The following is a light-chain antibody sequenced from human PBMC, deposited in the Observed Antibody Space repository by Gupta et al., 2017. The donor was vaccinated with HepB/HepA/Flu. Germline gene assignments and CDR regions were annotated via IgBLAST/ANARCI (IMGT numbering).Light chain of an antibody. CDR2: SDN. V-gene: IGLV1-44*01. Sequence: QSVLTQPPSTSGTPGQRVTISCSGRTSNIGTNTVTWYQQVPGTAPKLLIYSDNQRPAGVPDRFSGSKSGTSASLAIKGLQAEDEDDYYCAAWDVRYVVFGGGTKLTVL. CDR1: TSNIGTNT. CDR3: AAWDVRYVV. J-gene: IGLJ2*01.